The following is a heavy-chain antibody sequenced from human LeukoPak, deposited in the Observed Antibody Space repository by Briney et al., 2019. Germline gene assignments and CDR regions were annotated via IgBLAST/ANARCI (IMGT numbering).Heavy chain of an antibody. V-gene: IGHV3-23*01. CDR1: GFTFSSHA. CDR3: ANEIRPNDH. Sequence: GGSLRLSCAASGFTFSSHAMSWVRQAPGKGLEWVSAISISGGSTYYADSVKGRFTISRDNSKNTLYLQMNSLRPEDTAVYYCANEIRPNDHWGQGTLVTVSS. D-gene: IGHD4-17*01. J-gene: IGHJ4*02. CDR2: ISISGGST.